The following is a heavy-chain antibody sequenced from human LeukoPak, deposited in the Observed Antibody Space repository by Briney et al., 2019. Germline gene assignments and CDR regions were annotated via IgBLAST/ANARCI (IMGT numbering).Heavy chain of an antibody. CDR3: ARTLQRWLQSPHY. V-gene: IGHV1-2*02. D-gene: IGHD5-24*01. CDR1: GYTFTGYY. J-gene: IGHJ4*02. CDR2: INPNSGGT. Sequence: ASVKVSCKASGYTFTGYYMHWVRQAPGQGLEWMGWINPNSGGTNYAQKFQGRVTMTRDTSISTAYMELSRLRSDDTAVYYCARTLQRWLQSPHYWGQGTLVTVSS.